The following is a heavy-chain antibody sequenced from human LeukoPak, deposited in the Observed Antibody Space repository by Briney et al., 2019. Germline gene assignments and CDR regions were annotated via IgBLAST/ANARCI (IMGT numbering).Heavy chain of an antibody. CDR2: ISYDGSDK. CDR3: GGYNWFDP. J-gene: IGHJ5*02. V-gene: IGHV3-30*03. CDR1: GFTFSNYG. Sequence: GGSLRLSCAASGFTFSNYGMHWVRQAPGKGLEWVAIISYDGSDKYYGDSVKGRFTISRDNSKNTLYLQMNSLRAEDTAMYHRGGYNWFDPWGQGTLVTVSS.